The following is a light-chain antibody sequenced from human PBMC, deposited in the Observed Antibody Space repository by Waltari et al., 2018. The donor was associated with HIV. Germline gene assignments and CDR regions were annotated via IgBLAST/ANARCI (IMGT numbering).Light chain of an antibody. CDR1: SSKIGSMT. Sequence: QSVLTQPPSASVPPGQAVTLSCSGGSSKIGSMTVNWYMRHPGTSPKLPIYMYQQLPGTAPKLLIYSNNQRPSGVPDRFSGSKSGTSASLAISGLQSEDEADYYCAAWDDSLNGYVFGTGTKVTVL. CDR2: SNN. V-gene: IGLV1-44*01. J-gene: IGLJ1*01. CDR3: AAWDDSLNGYV.